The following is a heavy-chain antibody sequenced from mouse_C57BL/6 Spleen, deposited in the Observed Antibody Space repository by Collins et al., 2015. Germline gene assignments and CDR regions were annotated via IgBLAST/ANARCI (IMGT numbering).Heavy chain of an antibody. V-gene: IGHV6-3*01. CDR3: KGYFDV. CDR2: IRLKSDNYAT. J-gene: IGHJ1*01. CDR1: GFTFSSYW. Sequence: EVKLEESGGGLVQPGGSMKLSCVVSGFTFSSYWMSWVRQSPEKGLEWVAEIRLKSDNYATRYAESVKGKFTISRDDSKSRVYLQMNSLRAEDTGIYYCKGYFDVWGAGTTVTVSS.